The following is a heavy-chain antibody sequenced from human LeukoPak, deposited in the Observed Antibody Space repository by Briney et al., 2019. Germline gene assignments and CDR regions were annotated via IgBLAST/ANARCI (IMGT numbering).Heavy chain of an antibody. D-gene: IGHD6-13*01. CDR1: GFTFTSYA. CDR3: ARGVEAAGLYYYYYYGMDV. V-gene: IGHV3-23*01. CDR2: ISGSGGST. Sequence: PGGSLRLSCAASGFTFTSYAMSWVRQAPGKGLEWVSGISGSGGSTYYADSVKGRFTISRDNSKNTLYLQMNSLRAEDTAVYYCARGVEAAGLYYYYYYGMDVWGQGTTVTVSS. J-gene: IGHJ6*02.